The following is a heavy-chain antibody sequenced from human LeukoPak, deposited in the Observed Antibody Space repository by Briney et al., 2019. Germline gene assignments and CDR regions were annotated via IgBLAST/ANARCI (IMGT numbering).Heavy chain of an antibody. CDR3: ARHSRAYSSTSGTFEY. CDR1: GAAIRDYY. D-gene: IGHD2-2*01. J-gene: IGHJ4*02. Sequence: PSETLSLTCTLSGAAIRDYYWSCIRHPPGKGLEWFGYIYYTGSTKYNPSLESRVTISIDTSKNHLYLKLSSVTAADTAMYYCARHSRAYSSTSGTFEYWGQGTLVTVSS. CDR2: IYYTGST. V-gene: IGHV4-59*08.